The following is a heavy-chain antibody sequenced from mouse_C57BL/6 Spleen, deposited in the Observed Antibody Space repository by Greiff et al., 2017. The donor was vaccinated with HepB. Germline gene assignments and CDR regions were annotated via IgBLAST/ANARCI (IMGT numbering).Heavy chain of an antibody. D-gene: IGHD4-1*01. CDR2: IDPSDSYI. CDR1: GYTFTSYW. V-gene: IGHV1-69*01. Sequence: VQLQQPGAELVMPGASVKLSCKASGYTFTSYWMHWVKQRPGQGLEWIGEIDPSDSYINYNQKFKGKSTLTVDKSSIPVYMQLSSLTSDDSAVYYYAKLGRGIYFDYWGQGTTLTVSS. CDR3: AKLGRGIYFDY. J-gene: IGHJ2*01.